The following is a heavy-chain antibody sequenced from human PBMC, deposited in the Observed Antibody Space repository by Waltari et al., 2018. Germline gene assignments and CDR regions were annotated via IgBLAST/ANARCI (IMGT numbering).Heavy chain of an antibody. Sequence: QLQLQESGPGLVKSSETLSLTCAVSGGSISRSAYYWVWLRQPPGKELEWIGSIYPSGNTYYHGSLESRVGVCLDRSTNHFSRTLRSVTAADSAVYYCARRGDWLPLDAFDIWGQGTVVTVSS. D-gene: IGHD2-15*01. CDR1: GGSISRSAYY. CDR3: ARRGDWLPLDAFDI. CDR2: IYPSGNT. V-gene: IGHV4-39*02. J-gene: IGHJ3*02.